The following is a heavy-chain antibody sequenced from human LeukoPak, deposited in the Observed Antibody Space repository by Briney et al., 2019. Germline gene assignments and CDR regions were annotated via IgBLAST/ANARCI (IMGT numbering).Heavy chain of an antibody. CDR3: ARQGLENSGWYYFDY. CDR1: GGSTSSSSYS. Sequence: SETLSLTCTVSGGSTSSSSYSWGWIRQPPGKGLEWIGSIYYSGSTFYNPSLKSRVTISVDTSKNQFSLKLNSVIAADMAVYYCARQGLENSGWYYFDYWGQGTLVTVSS. D-gene: IGHD6-19*01. CDR2: IYYSGST. J-gene: IGHJ4*02. V-gene: IGHV4-39*01.